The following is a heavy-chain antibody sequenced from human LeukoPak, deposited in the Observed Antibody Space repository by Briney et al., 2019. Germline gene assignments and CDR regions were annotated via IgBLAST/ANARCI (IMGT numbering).Heavy chain of an antibody. CDR1: GYTFTNYD. J-gene: IGHJ5*02. CDR2: INPYNGKT. Sequence: ASVKVSCKASGYTFTNYDINWVRQAPGQGLEWMGWINPYNGKTKYAQRLQGRVTMTTDTSTRTAYMEMRRLRDEETGMYLCVRYSPRIAAAQNWFDPWGQGALVTVSS. D-gene: IGHD6-13*01. CDR3: VRYSPRIAAAQNWFDP. V-gene: IGHV1-18*01.